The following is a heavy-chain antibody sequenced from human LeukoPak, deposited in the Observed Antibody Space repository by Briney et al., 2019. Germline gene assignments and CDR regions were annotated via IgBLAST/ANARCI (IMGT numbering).Heavy chain of an antibody. CDR3: ARVGRAITAAGFGAFDI. CDR2: IGTSGSSI. D-gene: IGHD6-13*01. CDR1: GFTSSSYA. V-gene: IGHV3-48*04. J-gene: IGHJ3*02. Sequence: GGSLRLSCAASGFTSSSYAMSWVRQAPGKGLEWVSYIGTSGSSIYYADSVKGRFTISRDNAKKSFYLQMNSLRAEDTAVYYCARVGRAITAAGFGAFDIRGQGTMVIVSS.